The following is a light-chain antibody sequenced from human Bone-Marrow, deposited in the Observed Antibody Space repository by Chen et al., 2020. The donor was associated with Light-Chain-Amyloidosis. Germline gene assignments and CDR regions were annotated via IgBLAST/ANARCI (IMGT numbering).Light chain of an antibody. CDR1: QDISNY. CDR2: DAS. Sequence: DIQMTQSPPSLSASVGDRVTITCQASQDISNYLNWYQQKPGKAPKLLIYDASNLETGVPSRFSGSGSGTDFTFTISSLQPEDIATYYCQQYVNLRVTFGPGTKVDIK. CDR3: QQYVNLRVT. J-gene: IGKJ3*01. V-gene: IGKV1-33*01.